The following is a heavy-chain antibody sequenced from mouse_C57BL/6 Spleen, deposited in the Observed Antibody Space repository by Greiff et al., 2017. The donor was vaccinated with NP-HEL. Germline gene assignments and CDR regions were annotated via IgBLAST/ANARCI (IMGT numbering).Heavy chain of an antibody. V-gene: IGHV1-82*01. CDR3: ARGDGNYDYYAMDY. CDR2: IYPGDGDT. CDR1: GYAFSSSW. J-gene: IGHJ4*01. Sequence: VQLQQSGPELVKPGASVKISCKASGYAFSSSWMNWVKQRPGKGLEWIGRIYPGDGDTNYNQKFKDKATLTVDKSSSTAYMQLSSLTSEDSAVYCCARGDGNYDYYAMDYWGQGTSVTVSS. D-gene: IGHD2-1*01.